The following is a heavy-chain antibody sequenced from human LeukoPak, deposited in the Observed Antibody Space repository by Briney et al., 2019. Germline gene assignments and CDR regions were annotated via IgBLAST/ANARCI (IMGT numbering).Heavy chain of an antibody. V-gene: IGHV5-51*01. Sequence: GESLKISCKGSGYSFINYWIGWVGQMPGKGLEWMGIIYPGDTVTIYSPSFQGQVTISDDKSISTAYLQWSSLKASDTAMYYCARGGATSYYYYGMDVWGQGTTVTVSS. CDR3: ARGGATSYYYYGMDV. D-gene: IGHD5-12*01. CDR1: GYSFINYW. J-gene: IGHJ6*02. CDR2: IYPGDTVT.